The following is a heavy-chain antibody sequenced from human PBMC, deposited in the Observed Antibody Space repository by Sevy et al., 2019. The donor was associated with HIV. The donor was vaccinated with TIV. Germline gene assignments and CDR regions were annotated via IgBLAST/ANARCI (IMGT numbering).Heavy chain of an antibody. CDR1: GFNLNIYA. CDR3: ATNWGREGAYCSGVRCPYSNGMDV. CDR2: SSVDNGNS. J-gene: IGHJ6*02. Sequence: ASVKVSCKASGFNLNIYAISWVRQAPGQGLEWLGWSSVDNGNSNYAQKLQGRVTMTTDTSTSTAYMELRSLRSDDTAVYYRATNWGREGAYCSGVRCPYSNGMDVWGQGTTVTVSS. D-gene: IGHD2-15*01. V-gene: IGHV1-18*01.